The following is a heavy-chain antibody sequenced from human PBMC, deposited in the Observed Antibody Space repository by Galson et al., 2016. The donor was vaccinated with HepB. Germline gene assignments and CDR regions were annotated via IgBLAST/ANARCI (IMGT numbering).Heavy chain of an antibody. CDR1: GLTFSSYG. CDR3: AKGGYGDYGWDN. J-gene: IGHJ4*02. Sequence: SLRLSCAASGLTFSSYGMSWVRQTPGKGLEWVSSISDSGYRTDYADSVRGRFTISRDNSKNTLFLQMSSLTVEDSAVYYCAKGGYGDYGWDNWGQGVLVTVSS. D-gene: IGHD4-17*01. V-gene: IGHV3-23*01. CDR2: ISDSGYRT.